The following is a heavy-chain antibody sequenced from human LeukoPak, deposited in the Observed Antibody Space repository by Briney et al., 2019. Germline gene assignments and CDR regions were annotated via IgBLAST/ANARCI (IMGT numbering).Heavy chain of an antibody. CDR1: GFTFSSYG. CDR3: AKELLWFGELGGPNDY. D-gene: IGHD3-10*01. J-gene: IGHJ4*02. V-gene: IGHV3-23*01. CDR2: ISGSGGST. Sequence: GGTLRLSCAASGFTFSSYGMSWVRQAPGKGLEWVSAISGSGGSTYYADSVKGRFTISRDNSKNTLYLQMNSLRAEDTAVYYCAKELLWFGELGGPNDYWGQGTLVTVSS.